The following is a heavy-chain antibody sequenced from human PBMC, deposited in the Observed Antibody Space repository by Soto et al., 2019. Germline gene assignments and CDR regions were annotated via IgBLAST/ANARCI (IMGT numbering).Heavy chain of an antibody. V-gene: IGHV3-23*01. CDR2: ISGSGGST. J-gene: IGHJ4*02. CDR3: AKEVSLDSTVDLVY. D-gene: IGHD1-1*01. Sequence: LRLSCAASGFTFSIFAMSWVRQSPGKGLEWVSTISGSGGSTYYADAVKGRFNISRDNPKGTLYQQRKSLRGEDTAIYYCAKEVSLDSTVDLVYWGQGTLVTVSS. CDR1: GFTFSIFA.